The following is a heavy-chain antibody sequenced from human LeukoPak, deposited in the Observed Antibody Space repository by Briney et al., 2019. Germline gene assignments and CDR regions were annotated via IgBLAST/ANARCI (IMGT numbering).Heavy chain of an antibody. J-gene: IGHJ4*02. CDR1: GFTVSGNY. Sequence: GGSLRLSCSASGFTVSGNYMSWVRQAPGKGLEWVSIIYSGGGTYYADSVRGRFTISRDNSKNTLYLQMNSLRAEDTAVYYCARDQVPALANWGQGTLVTVSS. CDR3: ARDQVPALAN. D-gene: IGHD5-18*01. CDR2: IYSGGGT. V-gene: IGHV3-66*01.